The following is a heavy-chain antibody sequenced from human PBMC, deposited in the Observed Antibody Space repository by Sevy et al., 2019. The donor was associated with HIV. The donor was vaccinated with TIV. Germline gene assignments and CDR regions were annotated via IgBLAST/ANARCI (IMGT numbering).Heavy chain of an antibody. CDR3: AREVVVVVAAHYYYYDGMDV. Sequence: SETLSLTCTVSGGSISSYYWSWIRQPAGKGLEWIGRIYTSGSTNYNPSLKSRVTMSVDTSKNQFSLKLSSVTAADTAVYYCAREVVVVVAAHYYYYDGMDVWGQGTTVTVSS. CDR2: IYTSGST. D-gene: IGHD2-15*01. V-gene: IGHV4-4*07. CDR1: GGSISSYY. J-gene: IGHJ6*02.